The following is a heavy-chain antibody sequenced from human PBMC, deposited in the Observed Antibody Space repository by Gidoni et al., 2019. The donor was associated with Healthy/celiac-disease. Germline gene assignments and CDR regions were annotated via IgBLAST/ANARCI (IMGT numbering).Heavy chain of an antibody. D-gene: IGHD4-17*01. J-gene: IGHJ4*02. CDR3: ARDYGGNSPVGY. V-gene: IGHV3-11*01. Sequence: QVQLVGSGGGMVKPGGSLRLSCTASGFPFRDYYMTWIRQAPGKGLEWVSYISSGGTTIYYADSVKGRFTISRDNAKNSLYLQMNNLRAEDTAVYYCARDYGGNSPVGYWGQGTLVTVSS. CDR1: GFPFRDYY. CDR2: ISSGGTTI.